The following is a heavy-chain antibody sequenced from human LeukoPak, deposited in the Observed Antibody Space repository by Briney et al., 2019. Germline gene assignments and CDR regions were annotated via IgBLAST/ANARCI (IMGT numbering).Heavy chain of an antibody. Sequence: SETLSLTCAVYGGSFSGYYWSWIRQPPGKGLEWIGEINHSGSTNYNPSLKSRVTISVDTSKNQFSLKLSSVTAADTAVYYCARGQALGYCSGGSCSSWFDPWGQGTLVTVSS. D-gene: IGHD2-15*01. V-gene: IGHV4-34*01. CDR2: INHSGST. CDR3: ARGQALGYCSGGSCSSWFDP. J-gene: IGHJ5*02. CDR1: GGSFSGYY.